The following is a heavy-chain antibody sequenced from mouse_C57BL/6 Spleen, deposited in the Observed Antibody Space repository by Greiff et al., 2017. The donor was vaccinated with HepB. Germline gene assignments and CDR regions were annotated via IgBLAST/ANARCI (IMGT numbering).Heavy chain of an antibody. Sequence: DVKLVESGGGLVKPGGSLKLSCAASGFTFSDYGMHWVRQAPEKGLEWVAYISSGSSTIYYADTVKGRFTISRDNAKNTLFLQMTSLRSEDTAMYYCARKRYGYAMDYWGQGTSVTVSS. D-gene: IGHD2-10*02. CDR2: ISSGSSTI. V-gene: IGHV5-17*01. CDR3: ARKRYGYAMDY. CDR1: GFTFSDYG. J-gene: IGHJ4*01.